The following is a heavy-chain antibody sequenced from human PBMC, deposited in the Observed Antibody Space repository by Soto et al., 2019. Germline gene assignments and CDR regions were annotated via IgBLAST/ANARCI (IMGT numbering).Heavy chain of an antibody. CDR3: ARVPGP. V-gene: IGHV4-30-2*01. CDR2: IYHRGST. CDR1: GGSISSGGYS. D-gene: IGHD7-27*01. J-gene: IGHJ5*02. Sequence: QLQLQEYGSGLVKPSQTLSLTCAVSGGSISSGGYSWSWIRQPPGKGLEWIGYIYHRGSTYYNPSLESRVTISEHRSNKQFPLKLSSVTAADTAVYYCARVPGPWGQGTLVTVSS.